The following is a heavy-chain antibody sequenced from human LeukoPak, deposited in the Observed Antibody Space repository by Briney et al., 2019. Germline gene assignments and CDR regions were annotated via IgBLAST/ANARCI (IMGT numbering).Heavy chain of an antibody. CDR2: ISGSGGST. J-gene: IGHJ4*02. CDR1: GFTFSSYA. CDR3: AKLNAGGYSYAAIDY. Sequence: GGSLRLXCAASGFTFSSYAMSWVRQAPGKGLEWVSAISGSGGSTYSADSVKGRFTISRDNSKNTLYLQMNSLRAEDTAVYYCAKLNAGGYSYAAIDYWGQGTLVTVSS. V-gene: IGHV3-23*01. D-gene: IGHD5-18*01.